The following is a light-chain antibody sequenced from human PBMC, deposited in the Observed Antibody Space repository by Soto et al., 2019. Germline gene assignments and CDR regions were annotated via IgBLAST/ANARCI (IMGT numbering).Light chain of an antibody. CDR1: SSDVGNYNY. J-gene: IGLJ1*01. CDR2: HVS. CDR3: TSYTTSSTYV. V-gene: IGLV2-14*01. Sequence: QSALTQPASVSESPGQSITISCSGTSSDVGNYNYVSWYQQHQGKGPKLIIYHVSYRPSGVSNRFSGSKSGNTASLTISGLQAEDEADYYCTSYTTSSTYVFGTGTKVTVL.